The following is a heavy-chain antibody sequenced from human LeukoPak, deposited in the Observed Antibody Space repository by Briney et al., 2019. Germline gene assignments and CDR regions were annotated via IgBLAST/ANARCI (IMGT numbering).Heavy chain of an antibody. CDR1: GGSISRGGYY. J-gene: IGHJ4*02. V-gene: IGHV4-31*03. CDR3: ARPYNSGWKGGFDY. Sequence: PSETLSLTCTLSGGSISRGGYYWSSIRQHPGRGLEWIGNVYYSGSTYYNPSLKSRVTISVDTSKNQFSLKLSSVTAADTAVYYCARPYNSGWKGGFDYWGQGTLVTVPS. CDR2: VYYSGST. D-gene: IGHD6-19*01.